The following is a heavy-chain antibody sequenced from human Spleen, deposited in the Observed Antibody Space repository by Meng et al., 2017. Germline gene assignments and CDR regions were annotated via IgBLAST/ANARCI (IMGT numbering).Heavy chain of an antibody. J-gene: IGHJ4*02. CDR1: GFTFSSYT. V-gene: IGHV3-21*01. D-gene: IGHD4-17*01. CDR3: ARDPTVTYTFDY. CDR2: ISSTSVYI. Sequence: GESLKISCAASGFTFSSYTLNWVRQAPGKGLQWVASISSTSVYIYYADSVQGRFTISRDNAKNSLYLQVNSLRVEDTAVYYCARDPTVTYTFDYWGQGTLVTVSS.